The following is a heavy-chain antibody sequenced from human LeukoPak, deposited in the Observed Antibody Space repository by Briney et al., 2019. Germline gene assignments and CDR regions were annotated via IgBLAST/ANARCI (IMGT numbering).Heavy chain of an antibody. J-gene: IGHJ4*02. CDR3: ASKQWLAPPPDS. D-gene: IGHD6-19*01. CDR2: IYTDGTVT. CDR1: GCTFSKYW. V-gene: IGHV3-74*01. Sequence: GGSLTLSCAASGCTFSKYWMLWVRQAPGKGLESVSRIYTDGTVTTYADPLKGRFTDSRDNADNTMFLQMHCMREEDTAVYYCASKQWLAPPPDSWGQGTPVTVSS.